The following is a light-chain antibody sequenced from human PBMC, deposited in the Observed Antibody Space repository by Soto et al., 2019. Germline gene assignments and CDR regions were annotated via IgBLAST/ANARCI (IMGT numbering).Light chain of an antibody. V-gene: IGLV2-14*01. CDR1: SSDVGAYNY. J-gene: IGLJ1*01. Sequence: QSALTQPASVSGSPGQSITISCTGTSSDVGAYNYVSWYQQHPGKAPKLMIHDVSNRPSGVSNRFSGSKSGNTASLTISGLQAEDEADYYCSSYTSSGTYVFGAGTKLTVL. CDR3: SSYTSSGTYV. CDR2: DVS.